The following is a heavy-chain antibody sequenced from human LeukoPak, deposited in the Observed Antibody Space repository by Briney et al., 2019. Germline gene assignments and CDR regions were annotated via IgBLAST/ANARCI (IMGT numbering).Heavy chain of an antibody. CDR3: ARLCSGGSCYSRGSVY. J-gene: IGHJ4*02. D-gene: IGHD2-15*01. CDR2: IYYSGST. Sequence: SETLSLTFTVSGGSISSSSYYWGWIRQPPRKGLEWIGSIYYSGSTYYNPSLKSRVTISVDTSKNQFSLKLSSVTAADTAVYYCARLCSGGSCYSRGSVYWGQGTLVTVSS. CDR1: GGSISSSSYY. V-gene: IGHV4-39*07.